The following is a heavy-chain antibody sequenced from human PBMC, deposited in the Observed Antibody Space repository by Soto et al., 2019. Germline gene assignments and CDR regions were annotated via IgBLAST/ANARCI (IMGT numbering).Heavy chain of an antibody. Sequence: GASVKVSCKSSGYRFETYAMSWVRQAPGQGLEWMGWIRAYNIDTYYAQKFQDRVTMTTDTSTGTAYMELGSLRSDDTAVYYCARGHGVIIGAMDVWGQGTTVTVSS. CDR3: ARGHGVIIGAMDV. V-gene: IGHV1-18*01. D-gene: IGHD3-3*01. J-gene: IGHJ6*02. CDR1: GYRFETYA. CDR2: IRAYNIDT.